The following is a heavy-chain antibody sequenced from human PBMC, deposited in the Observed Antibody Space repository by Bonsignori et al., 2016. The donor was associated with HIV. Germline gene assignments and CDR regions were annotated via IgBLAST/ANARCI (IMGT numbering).Heavy chain of an antibody. D-gene: IGHD3-3*01. V-gene: IGHV4-38-2*02. Sequence: QVHLQESGPGLVQPSETLSLTCTVSGDSLSSKYYWGWIRQSPGTGLEWIATIYHTGSTYYNPSLESRLTISIDTSKNQFFLKLDSVTAADTAMYYCARVEALGFLSGFFMDVWGKGDHGSPSP. CDR2: IYHTGST. J-gene: IGHJ6*03. CDR3: ARVEALGFLSGFFMDV. CDR1: GDSLSSKYY.